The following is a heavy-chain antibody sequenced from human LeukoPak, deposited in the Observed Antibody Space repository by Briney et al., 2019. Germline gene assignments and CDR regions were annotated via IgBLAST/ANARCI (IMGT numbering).Heavy chain of an antibody. CDR3: ARNGYSIAAAGTFDY. CDR1: GYTFTSYG. V-gene: IGHV1-18*01. CDR2: ISAYNGNT. J-gene: IGHJ4*02. D-gene: IGHD6-13*01. Sequence: ASVKVSCKASGYTFTSYGISWVRQAPGQGLEWMGWISAYNGNTNYAQKLQGRVTMTTDTSTSTAYMELRSLRSDDTAVYYCARNGYSIAAAGTFDYWGQGTLVTGSS.